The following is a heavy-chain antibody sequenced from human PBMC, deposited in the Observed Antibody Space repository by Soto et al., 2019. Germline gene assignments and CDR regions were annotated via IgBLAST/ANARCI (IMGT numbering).Heavy chain of an antibody. J-gene: IGHJ4*02. CDR3: ARDHYIVGATGYFDY. CDR1: GYTFTSYG. D-gene: IGHD1-26*01. CDR2: ISAYNGNT. Sequence: VASVKVSCKASGYTFTSYGISWVRQAPGQGLEWMGWISAYNGNTNYAQKLQGRVTMTTDTSTSTAYMELRSLRSDDTAVYYCARDHYIVGATGYFDYWGQGTLVTVYS. V-gene: IGHV1-18*04.